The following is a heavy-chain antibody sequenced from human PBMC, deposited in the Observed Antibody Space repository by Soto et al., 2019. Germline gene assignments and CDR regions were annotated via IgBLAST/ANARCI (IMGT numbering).Heavy chain of an antibody. Sequence: GGSLRLSCAASGFSFSSYSMNWVRQAPGKGLEWVSYISSRSSTIYYADSVKGRFTIPRDNAKNSLYLQMNSLRDEDTAVYYCARDRILQRTPGWFGPWGQGALVTVSS. CDR1: GFSFSSYS. CDR2: ISSRSSTI. J-gene: IGHJ5*02. D-gene: IGHD2-15*01. CDR3: ARDRILQRTPGWFGP. V-gene: IGHV3-48*02.